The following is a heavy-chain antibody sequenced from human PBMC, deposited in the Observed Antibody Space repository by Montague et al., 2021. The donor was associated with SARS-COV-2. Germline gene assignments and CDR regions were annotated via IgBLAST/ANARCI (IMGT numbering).Heavy chain of an antibody. V-gene: IGHV4-39*01. CDR1: GGSNSNSVYY. CDR3: ARHPQH. Sequence: SETLSLTCTVSGGSNSNSVYYWGWVRQPPGKGLEWIGSIYYTGSTYYNPSLKSRLTISVDTSENQFSLNLRSMTAADTAVYYCARHPQHWGQGTLVTVSS. CDR2: IYYTGST. J-gene: IGHJ1*01.